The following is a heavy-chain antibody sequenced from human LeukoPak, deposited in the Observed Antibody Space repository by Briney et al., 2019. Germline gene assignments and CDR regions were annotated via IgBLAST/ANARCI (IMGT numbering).Heavy chain of an antibody. D-gene: IGHD3-10*01. CDR3: ARRYYYNLGSFPFDF. J-gene: IGHJ4*02. Sequence: PSETLSLTCAVSGGPFSGYFRSWIRQSSGKGLEWIGEIHNSGTTNYNPSLNSRVTISEDTSKNQFYLNLSSVTAADTAVYYCARRYYYNLGSFPFDFWGQGTLVTVSS. CDR1: GGPFSGYF. V-gene: IGHV4-34*01. CDR2: IHNSGTT.